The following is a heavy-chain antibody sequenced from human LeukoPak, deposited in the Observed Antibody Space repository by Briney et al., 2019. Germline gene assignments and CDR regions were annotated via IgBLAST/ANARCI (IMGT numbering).Heavy chain of an antibody. CDR2: LSGSGDTT. D-gene: IGHD3-22*01. J-gene: IGHJ4*02. Sequence: PGGSLRLSCAASGFTFYNYAMSWVRQAPGKGLEWVSALSGSGDTTYYADSVKGRFTISRDIPKNTLYLQMNSLRAEDTAVYYCAKGTMDGGQYYYDSNGGQGTLVTVSS. V-gene: IGHV3-23*01. CDR3: AKGTMDGGQYYYDSN. CDR1: GFTFYNYA.